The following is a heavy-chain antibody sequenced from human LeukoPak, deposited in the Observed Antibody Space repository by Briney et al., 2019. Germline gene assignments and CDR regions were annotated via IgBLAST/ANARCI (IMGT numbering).Heavy chain of an antibody. CDR3: ARDRFIYRYYFGY. CDR2: INHSGST. Sequence: SQTLSLTCAVYGGSFSGYYWSWIRQPPGKGLEWIGEINHSGSTNYSPSLKSRVTISVDTSKNQFSLKLSSVTAADTAVYYCARDRFIYRYYFGYWGQGTLVTVSS. CDR1: GGSFSGYY. V-gene: IGHV4-34*01. D-gene: IGHD2/OR15-2a*01. J-gene: IGHJ4*02.